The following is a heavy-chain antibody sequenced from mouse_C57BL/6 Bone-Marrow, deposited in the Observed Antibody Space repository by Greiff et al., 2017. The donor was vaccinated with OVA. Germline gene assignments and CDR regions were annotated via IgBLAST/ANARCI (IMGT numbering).Heavy chain of an antibody. CDR3: ARNYDYDRGAWFAD. D-gene: IGHD2-4*01. CDR2: IDPSDSET. Sequence: QVQLQQPGAELVRPGSSVKLSCKASGYTFTSYWMHWVKQRPIQGLEWIGNIDPSDSETHYNQKFKDKATLTVDKSSSTAYMQLSSLTSEDSAVYYCARNYDYDRGAWFADWGQGTLVTVSA. V-gene: IGHV1-52*01. CDR1: GYTFTSYW. J-gene: IGHJ3*01.